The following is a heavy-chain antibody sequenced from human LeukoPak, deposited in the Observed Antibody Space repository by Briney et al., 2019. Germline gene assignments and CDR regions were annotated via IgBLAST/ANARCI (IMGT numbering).Heavy chain of an antibody. V-gene: IGHV1-2*02. CDR3: AREGDGNYPTFDY. J-gene: IGHJ4*02. D-gene: IGHD5-24*01. CDR1: GYTFTGYY. Sequence: GASVKVSCKASGYTFTGYYMHWVRQAPGQGLEWMGWINPNSGGTNYAQKSQGRVTMTRDTSISTAYMELSRLRSDDTAVYYCAREGDGNYPTFDYWGQGTLVTVSS. CDR2: INPNSGGT.